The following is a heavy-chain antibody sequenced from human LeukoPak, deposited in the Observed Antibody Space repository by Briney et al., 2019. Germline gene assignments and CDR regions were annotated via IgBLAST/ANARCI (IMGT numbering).Heavy chain of an antibody. Sequence: GASVKVSCKASGYTFTSYGISWVRQAPGQGLEWMGWVSAYNGNTNYAQKFRGRVTITTDTFTGTVYMELRSLTSDDTAVYYCARDRRSDDFWSGTDWGQGTLVTVSS. CDR2: VSAYNGNT. V-gene: IGHV1-18*01. J-gene: IGHJ4*02. CDR3: ARDRRSDDFWSGTD. CDR1: GYTFTSYG. D-gene: IGHD3-3*01.